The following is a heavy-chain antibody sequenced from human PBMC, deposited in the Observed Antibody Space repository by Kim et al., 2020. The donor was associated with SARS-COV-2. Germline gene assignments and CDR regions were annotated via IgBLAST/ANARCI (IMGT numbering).Heavy chain of an antibody. CDR3: AVPYDSSGYEFDY. V-gene: IGHV1-2*04. Sequence: ASVKVSCKASGYTFTGYYMHWVRQAPGQGLEWMGWINPNSGGTNYAQKFQGWVTMTRDTSISTAYMELSRLRSDDTAVYYCAVPYDSSGYEFDYWGQGTLVTVSS. CDR2: INPNSGGT. J-gene: IGHJ4*02. D-gene: IGHD3-22*01. CDR1: GYTFTGYY.